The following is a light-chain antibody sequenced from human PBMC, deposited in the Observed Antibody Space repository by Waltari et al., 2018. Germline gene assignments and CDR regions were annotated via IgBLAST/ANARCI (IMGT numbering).Light chain of an antibody. J-gene: IGLJ1*01. Sequence: QSAPSQPASVSGSPGQSITISCNGALRAIGSYQYVSWYQQHPGRVPRLIIFDVTKRPSGVSSRFSGSKSANTASLTISGLQAEDEADYYCGSYTAGSALYVLGTGT. CDR3: GSYTAGSALYV. CDR2: DVT. V-gene: IGLV2-14*03. CDR1: LRAIGSYQY.